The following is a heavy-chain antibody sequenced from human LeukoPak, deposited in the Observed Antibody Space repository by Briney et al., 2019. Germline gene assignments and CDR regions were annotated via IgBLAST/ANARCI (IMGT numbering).Heavy chain of an antibody. Sequence: PSETLSLTCTVSGGSISSGSYYWSWIRQPAGKGLEWIGRIYTSGSTNYNPSLKSRVTISVDTSKNQFSLKLSSVTAADTAVYYCARHVYDFWSGYYPLTFDYWGQGTLVTVSS. CDR3: ARHVYDFWSGYYPLTFDY. D-gene: IGHD3-3*01. CDR1: GGSISSGSYY. CDR2: IYTSGST. J-gene: IGHJ4*02. V-gene: IGHV4-61*02.